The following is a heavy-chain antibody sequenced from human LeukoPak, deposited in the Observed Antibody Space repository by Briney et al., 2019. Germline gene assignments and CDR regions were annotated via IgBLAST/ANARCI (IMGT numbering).Heavy chain of an antibody. CDR3: ASFRSAYSSGWVDY. V-gene: IGHV3-21*01. CDR1: GFTFSSYD. J-gene: IGHJ4*02. D-gene: IGHD6-19*01. CDR2: ISSSSSYI. Sequence: PGGSLRLSCAASGFTFSSYDMSWVRQAPGKGLEWVSSISSSSSYIYYADSVKGRFTISRDNAKNSLYLQMNSLRAEDTAVYYCASFRSAYSSGWVDYWGQGTLVTVSS.